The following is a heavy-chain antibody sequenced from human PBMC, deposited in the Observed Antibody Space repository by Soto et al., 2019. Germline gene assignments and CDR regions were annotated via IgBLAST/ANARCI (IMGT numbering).Heavy chain of an antibody. D-gene: IGHD3-3*01. Sequence: ASVKVSCKASGYTFTSYAMHWVRQAPGQRLEWMGWINAGNGNTKYSQKFQGRVTMTRDTSTSTAYMELSSLRSEDTAVYYCARDPQTPGFWSDNYYYYMDVWGKGTTVTVSS. J-gene: IGHJ6*03. V-gene: IGHV1-3*01. CDR2: INAGNGNT. CDR3: ARDPQTPGFWSDNYYYYMDV. CDR1: GYTFTSYA.